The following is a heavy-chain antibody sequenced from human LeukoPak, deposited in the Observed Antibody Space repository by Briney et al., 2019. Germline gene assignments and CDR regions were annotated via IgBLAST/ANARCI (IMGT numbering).Heavy chain of an antibody. CDR2: VYRSGSA. Sequence: SETLSLTCTVSGGSLNSYYWGWIRQPPGKGLEWIGNVYRSGSAIYNPSLESRVTISVDRSKNQFSLNLSSVTAADTAVYYCARRSYYGAGAYDTWGQGTMFIVSS. CDR1: GGSLNSYY. D-gene: IGHD3-10*01. J-gene: IGHJ3*01. V-gene: IGHV4-59*08. CDR3: ARRSYYGAGAYDT.